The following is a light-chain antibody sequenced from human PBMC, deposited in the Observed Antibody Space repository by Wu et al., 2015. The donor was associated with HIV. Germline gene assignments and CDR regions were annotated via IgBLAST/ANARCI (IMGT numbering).Light chain of an antibody. CDR1: QSVGSN. CDR3: QQYDNWPPWT. CDR2: GAS. V-gene: IGKV3-15*01. Sequence: EIVMTQSPATLSVSPGERATLSCRASQSVGSNLAWYQQKPGQAPRLLIYGASTRATDIPVRFSGGGSGTEFTLTISSLQSEDFAVYFCQQYDNWPPWTFGQGTKVEIK. J-gene: IGKJ1*01.